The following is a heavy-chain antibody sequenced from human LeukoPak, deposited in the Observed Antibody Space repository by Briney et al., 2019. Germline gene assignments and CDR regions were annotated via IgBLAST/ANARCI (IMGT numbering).Heavy chain of an antibody. CDR3: AKGGPHYGSGSYYAFDY. CDR2: IYSGGST. CDR1: GFTVSSNY. Sequence: GGSLRLSCAASGFTVSSNYMSWVRQAPGKGLEWVSVIYSGGSTYYADSVKGRFTISRDNSKNTLYLQMNSLRAEDTAVYYCAKGGPHYGSGSYYAFDYWGQGTLVTVSS. J-gene: IGHJ4*02. V-gene: IGHV3-53*05. D-gene: IGHD3-10*01.